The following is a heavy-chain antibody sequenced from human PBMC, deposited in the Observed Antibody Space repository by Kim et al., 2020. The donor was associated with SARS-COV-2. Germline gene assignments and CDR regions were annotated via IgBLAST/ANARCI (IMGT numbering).Heavy chain of an antibody. D-gene: IGHD6-13*01. CDR2: IWYDGSNK. J-gene: IGHJ4*01. V-gene: IGHV3-33*01. Sequence: GGSLRLSCAASGFTFSSYGMHWVRQAPGKGLEWVAVIWYDGSNKYYVDSVKGRFTVSRDNSKNTLYLQMNSLRVEDTAVYYCARVRGSDSSRWYSDYWG. CDR3: ARVRGSDSSRWYSDY. CDR1: GFTFSSYG.